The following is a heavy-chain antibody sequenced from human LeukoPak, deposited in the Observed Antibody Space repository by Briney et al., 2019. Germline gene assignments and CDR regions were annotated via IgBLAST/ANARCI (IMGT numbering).Heavy chain of an antibody. D-gene: IGHD6-19*01. J-gene: IGHJ1*01. CDR2: ISGSGGST. V-gene: IGHV3-23*01. CDR3: AKGVRQWLVPEDFQH. Sequence: RGSLRLSCAASGFTFSSYAMSWVRQAPGRGLEWVSAISGSGGSTYYADSAKGRFTISRDNSKNTLYLQMNSLRAEDTAVYYGAKGVRQWLVPEDFQHWGQGTLVTVSS. CDR1: GFTFSSYA.